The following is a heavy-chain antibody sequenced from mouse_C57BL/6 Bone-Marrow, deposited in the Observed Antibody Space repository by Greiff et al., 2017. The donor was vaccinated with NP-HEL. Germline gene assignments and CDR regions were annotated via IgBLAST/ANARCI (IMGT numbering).Heavy chain of an antibody. J-gene: IGHJ4*01. V-gene: IGHV14-4*01. Sequence: VQLQQSGAELVRPGASVKLSCTVSGFNIKDDSMPWVKQRPEQSLEWIGSINAGGGYTEYASNVQGQATITTDTSYNNAYLQLSSLKSEDTAIDYCTRGGNSAEAMDDWGAGTTVTVSS. CDR3: TRGGNSAEAMDD. CDR1: GFNIKDDS. CDR2: INAGGGYT. D-gene: IGHD1-1*01.